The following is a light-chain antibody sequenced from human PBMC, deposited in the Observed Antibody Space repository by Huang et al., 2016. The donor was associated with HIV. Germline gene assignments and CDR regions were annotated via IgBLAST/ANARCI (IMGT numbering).Light chain of an antibody. CDR3: QQYHSSPVT. CDR2: GAS. V-gene: IGKV3-20*01. Sequence: IVLTQSPGTLSVSPGERAALSCRASQSISRSYLVWYQQKPGQGPRLLIYGASSRATCIPDRFSGSGSGRDFTLTISRLEPEDFAVYFCQQYHSSPVTFGQGTRLEIK. CDR1: QSISRSY. J-gene: IGKJ5*01.